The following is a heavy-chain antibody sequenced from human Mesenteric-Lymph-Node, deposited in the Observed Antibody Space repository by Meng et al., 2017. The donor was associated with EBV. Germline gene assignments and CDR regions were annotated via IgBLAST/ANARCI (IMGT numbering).Heavy chain of an antibody. CDR2: YSSGNT. V-gene: IGHV4-30-4*01. J-gene: IGHJ4*02. Sequence: QGQLQEPGPGLVKPSQTLSLTCAGSGGSISGSPYYWSWIRQSPGKGLEWIGYSSGNTYYNPSLKSRVSISLDTSKNQFFLKLTSVTAADTAVYYCARGNYNFGQNFDYWGQGTLVTVSS. D-gene: IGHD1-1*01. CDR1: GGSISGSPYY. CDR3: ARGNYNFGQNFDY.